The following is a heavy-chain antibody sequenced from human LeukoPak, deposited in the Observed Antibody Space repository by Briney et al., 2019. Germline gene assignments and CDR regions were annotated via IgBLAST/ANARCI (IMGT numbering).Heavy chain of an antibody. Sequence: GASVKVSCKASGYTFNAHYIHWVRQAPGQGLEWMGWLNLNNGVTHYAQKFQGRVTMTRDTSISTAYMEVSRLRSDDTAVYYCARATSGSYFLYYWGQGTLVTVSS. V-gene: IGHV1-2*02. D-gene: IGHD3-10*01. CDR3: ARATSGSYFLYY. CDR1: GYTFNAHY. J-gene: IGHJ4*02. CDR2: LNLNNGVT.